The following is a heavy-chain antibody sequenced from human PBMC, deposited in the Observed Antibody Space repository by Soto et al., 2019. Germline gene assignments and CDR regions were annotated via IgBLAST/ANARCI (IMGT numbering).Heavy chain of an antibody. V-gene: IGHV3-11*01. Sequence: GGSLRLSCAASGFTFSDYYMSWIRQAPGKGLEWVSYISSSGSTIYYADSVKGRFTISRDNAKNSLYLQMNSLRAEDTAVYYCARDTRYVVVPNYYMDVWGKWTTVTVSS. J-gene: IGHJ6*03. D-gene: IGHD2-2*01. CDR3: ARDTRYVVVPNYYMDV. CDR1: GFTFSDYY. CDR2: ISSSGSTI.